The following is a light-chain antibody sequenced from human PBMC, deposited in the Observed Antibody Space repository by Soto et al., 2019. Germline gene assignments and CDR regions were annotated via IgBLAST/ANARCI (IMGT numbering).Light chain of an antibody. CDR2: DAS. CDR3: QQYNSYLWT. J-gene: IGKJ1*01. V-gene: IGKV1-5*01. CDR1: QSISSW. Sequence: QMTQSPSTLSASVGDRVTITCRASQSISSWLAWYHQKQGTAPKLLIYDASSLESGVPSRFRASGSGTEVTINFGSLQPDDGETYYGQQYNSYLWTFGQGTKV.